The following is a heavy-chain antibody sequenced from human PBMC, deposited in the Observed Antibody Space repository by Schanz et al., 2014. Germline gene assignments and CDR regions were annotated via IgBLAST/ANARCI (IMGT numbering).Heavy chain of an antibody. CDR3: AKEGSIYWDRSVDY. V-gene: IGHV3-30*18. CDR2: ISYDGNTK. D-gene: IGHD1-26*01. CDR1: GFSFSDYY. Sequence: QVQLVESGGGLVKPGGSLRLSCVASGFSFSDYYMTWIRKAPGKGLEWVTVISYDGNTKYYADSVKGRFTISRDNSKNTLYLQMNSLRPEDTAVYYCAKEGSIYWDRSVDYWGQGTLVTVSS. J-gene: IGHJ4*02.